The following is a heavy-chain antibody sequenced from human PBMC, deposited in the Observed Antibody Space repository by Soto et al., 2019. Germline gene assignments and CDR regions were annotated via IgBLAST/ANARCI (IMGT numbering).Heavy chain of an antibody. Sequence: GGSLRLSCAASGFTFSSYGMHWVRQAPGKGLEWVAVISYDGSNKYYADSVKGRFTISRDNSKNTLYLQMNSLRAEDTAVYYCAKDRGSGSYLSTRYYYYGMDVWGQGTTVTVSS. CDR2: ISYDGSNK. D-gene: IGHD3-10*01. J-gene: IGHJ6*02. V-gene: IGHV3-30*18. CDR3: AKDRGSGSYLSTRYYYYGMDV. CDR1: GFTFSSYG.